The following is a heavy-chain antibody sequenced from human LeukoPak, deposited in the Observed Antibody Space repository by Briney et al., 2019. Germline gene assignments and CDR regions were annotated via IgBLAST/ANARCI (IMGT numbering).Heavy chain of an antibody. Sequence: GGSLRLSCAASGFTFSSYGMHWVRQAPGKGLEWVAVIWYDGNNKYYADSVKGHLTISRDNSKNTLYLQMNSLRAEDTAVYYCARSTSSEYDIYHFDYWGQGTLVTVSS. CDR1: GFTFSSYG. CDR2: IWYDGNNK. D-gene: IGHD3-9*01. V-gene: IGHV3-33*01. CDR3: ARSTSSEYDIYHFDY. J-gene: IGHJ4*02.